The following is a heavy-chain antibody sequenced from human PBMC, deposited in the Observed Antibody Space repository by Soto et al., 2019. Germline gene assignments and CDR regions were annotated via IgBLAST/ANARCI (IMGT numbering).Heavy chain of an antibody. CDR1: GGSISSSSYY. CDR2: IYYSGST. D-gene: IGHD2-21*02. Sequence: QLQLQESGPGLVKPSETLSLTCTVSGGSISSSSYYWGWIRQPPGKGLEWIGSIYYSGSTYYNPSLKSRVTISVDTSKNQFSLKLSSVTAADTAVYYCARQPVVVTAARYFDLWGRGTLVTVSS. CDR3: ARQPVVVTAARYFDL. V-gene: IGHV4-39*01. J-gene: IGHJ2*01.